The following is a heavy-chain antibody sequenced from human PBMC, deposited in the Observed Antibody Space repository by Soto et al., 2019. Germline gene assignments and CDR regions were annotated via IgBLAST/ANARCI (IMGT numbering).Heavy chain of an antibody. CDR2: IHYSGNT. D-gene: IGHD3-22*01. V-gene: IGHV4-31*03. J-gene: IGHJ4*02. CDR1: GDSIGTGGYY. CDR3: ATNHDDISGRTPLLFDS. Sequence: QVQLQESGPGLVKPSQTLSLTCTVSGDSIGTGGYYWDWIRQHPGKAPEWIGYIHYSGNTYYNPSLQGRLTLSLDTSTDQFSLPLSSVTAADTAVYYCATNHDDISGRTPLLFDSWGQGTLVSVSS.